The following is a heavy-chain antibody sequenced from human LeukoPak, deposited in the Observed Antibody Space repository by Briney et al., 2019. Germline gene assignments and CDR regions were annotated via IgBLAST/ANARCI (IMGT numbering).Heavy chain of an antibody. Sequence: SETLSLTCAVFGGSFSGYHWSWIRQPPGKGLEWIGEVNHSGSTNYNPSLKSRVTISIDTSKSQFSLKLNSVTAADTAMYYCARIAAAGNGPLYYFDYWGQGTLVTVSS. CDR2: VNHSGST. CDR3: ARIAAAGNGPLYYFDY. V-gene: IGHV4-34*01. D-gene: IGHD6-13*01. J-gene: IGHJ4*02. CDR1: GGSFSGYH.